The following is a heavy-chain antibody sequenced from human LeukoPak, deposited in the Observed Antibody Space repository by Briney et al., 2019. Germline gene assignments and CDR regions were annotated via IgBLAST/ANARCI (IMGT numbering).Heavy chain of an antibody. CDR3: ARGRGDYSRYYYGMDV. Sequence: SETLSLTCSISGGSISSSGYYWGWIRQPRGKGLEWIGTIFYSGSTYYSPSLKSRVTISADTSKNQFSLRLSSVTAADTAVYYCARGRGDYSRYYYGMDVWGQGTTVTVSS. J-gene: IGHJ6*02. D-gene: IGHD4-17*01. CDR1: GGSISSSGYY. V-gene: IGHV4-39*07. CDR2: IFYSGST.